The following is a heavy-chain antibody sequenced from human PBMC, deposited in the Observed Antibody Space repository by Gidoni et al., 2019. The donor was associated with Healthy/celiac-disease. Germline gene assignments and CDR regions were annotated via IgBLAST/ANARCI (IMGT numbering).Heavy chain of an antibody. CDR2: IRPIFGTA. V-gene: IGHV1-69*06. Sequence: QVQLVQSGAEVKKPGSSVKVSCKASVGTFSSYAISWVRQAPGQGLEWMGGIRPIFGTANYAPKFQGRVTMTADKATSTAYRELSSLRSEDTAVYYCARVKGANLPFDYWGQGTLVTVSS. J-gene: IGHJ4*02. CDR1: VGTFSSYA. CDR3: ARVKGANLPFDY. D-gene: IGHD3-16*01.